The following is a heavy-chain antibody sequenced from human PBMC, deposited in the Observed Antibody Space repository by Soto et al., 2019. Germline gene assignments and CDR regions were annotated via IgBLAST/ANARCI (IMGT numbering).Heavy chain of an antibody. D-gene: IGHD1-1*01. CDR2: IHSSGST. Sequence: QVQLQESGPGLVKPSQTLSLTCSVSVCSISSGDDYWRWIRQPPGKGLEWIGFIHSSGSTYYNPSRKSPLTISLDMSKNQFSLKMSAVTAADTAVYYCARMGTHIDSWGQGTMVTVYS. J-gene: IGHJ4*02. CDR1: VCSISSGDDY. V-gene: IGHV4-30-4*01. CDR3: ARMGTHIDS.